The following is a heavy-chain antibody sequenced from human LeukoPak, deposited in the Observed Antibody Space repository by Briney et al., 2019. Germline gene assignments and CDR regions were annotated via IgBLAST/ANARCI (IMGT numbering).Heavy chain of an antibody. CDR1: GFTFSSYA. D-gene: IGHD1-26*01. V-gene: IGHV3-33*08. CDR3: ARDTGVGATGWDYFDY. CDR2: IWYDGSNK. Sequence: PGGSLRLTCAASGFTFSSYAMSWVRQAPGKGLEWVAVIWYDGSNKYYADSVKGRFTISRDNSKNTLYLQMNSLRAEDTAVYYCARDTGVGATGWDYFDYWGQGTLVTVSS. J-gene: IGHJ4*02.